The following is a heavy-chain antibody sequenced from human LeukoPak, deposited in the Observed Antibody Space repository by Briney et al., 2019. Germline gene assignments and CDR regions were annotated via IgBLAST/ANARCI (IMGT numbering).Heavy chain of an antibody. V-gene: IGHV3-30*02. D-gene: IGHD3-10*01. CDR1: GFTFSSYG. Sequence: GGSLRLSCAASGFTFSSYGMHWVRQAPGKGLEGVAFIRYDGSNKYYADSVKGRFTISRDNSKNTLYLQMNSLRAEDTAVYYCAKDGYGSGIPHYYYYYMDVWGKGTTVTISS. CDR3: AKDGYGSGIPHYYYYYMDV. J-gene: IGHJ6*03. CDR2: IRYDGSNK.